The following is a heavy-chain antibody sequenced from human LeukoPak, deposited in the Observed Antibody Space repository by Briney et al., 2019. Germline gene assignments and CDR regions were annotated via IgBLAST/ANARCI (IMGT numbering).Heavy chain of an antibody. CDR2: VSGSGGST. D-gene: IGHD5-12*01. V-gene: IGHV3-23*01. CDR1: GFTFSSYA. CDR3: AKDLDIVATITGN. J-gene: IGHJ4*02. Sequence: GGSLRLSCAASGFTFSSYAMSWVRQAPGKGLEWVSGVSGSGGSTYYADSVKGRFTISRDNSKNTLYLQMNSLRAQDTAVYYCAKDLDIVATITGNWGQGTLVTVSS.